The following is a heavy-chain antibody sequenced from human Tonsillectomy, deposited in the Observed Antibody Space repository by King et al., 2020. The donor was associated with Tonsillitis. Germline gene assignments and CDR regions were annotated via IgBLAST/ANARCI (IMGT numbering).Heavy chain of an antibody. CDR3: ARGPNSSGWYSAFDI. J-gene: IGHJ3*02. Sequence: VQLVESGGGLVKPGGSLRLSCAASGFTFSSYSMNWVRQAPGTGLEWVSSISSSSSYIYYAASVKGRFTISRDNAETSLYLQMNSLRAEDTPVYYCARGPNSSGWYSAFDIWGQGTMVTVSS. D-gene: IGHD6-19*01. V-gene: IGHV3-21*01. CDR1: GFTFSSYS. CDR2: ISSSSSYI.